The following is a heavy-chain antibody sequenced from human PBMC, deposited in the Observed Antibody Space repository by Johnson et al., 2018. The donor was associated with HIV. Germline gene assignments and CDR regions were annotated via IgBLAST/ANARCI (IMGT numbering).Heavy chain of an antibody. D-gene: IGHD1-14*01. V-gene: IGHV3-30*04. Sequence: QMQLVESGGGVVRPGGSLRLSCSASGVSISRYAMNWVRQAPGKGLEWVAVISYDGSNKYYADSVKGRFTISRDNSKNTLYLQMNSLRAEDTAVYYCAKGPEGAFDIWGQGTMVTVSS. CDR2: ISYDGSNK. CDR1: GVSISRYA. J-gene: IGHJ3*02. CDR3: AKGPEGAFDI.